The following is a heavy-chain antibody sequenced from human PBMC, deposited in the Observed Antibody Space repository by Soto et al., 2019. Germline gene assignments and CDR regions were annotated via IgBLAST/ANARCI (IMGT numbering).Heavy chain of an antibody. Sequence: SETLSLTCAVYGGSFSGYYWSWIRQPPGKGLEWIGEINHSGSTNYNPSLKSRVTISVDTSKNQFSLKLSSVTAADTAVYYCARRRYYGSGSYYKRPYGMDVWGQGTTVTVSS. D-gene: IGHD3-10*01. CDR2: INHSGST. CDR3: ARRRYYGSGSYYKRPYGMDV. CDR1: GGSFSGYY. V-gene: IGHV4-34*01. J-gene: IGHJ6*02.